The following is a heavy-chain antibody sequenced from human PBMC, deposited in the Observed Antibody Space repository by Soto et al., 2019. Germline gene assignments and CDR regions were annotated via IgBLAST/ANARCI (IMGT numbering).Heavy chain of an antibody. CDR3: ARGYYGSGSPPSFWFDP. CDR2: IYYSGST. CDR1: GGSISSGDYY. Sequence: PSETLSLTCTVPGGSISSGDYYWSWIRQPPGKGLEWIGYIYYSGSTYYNPSLKSRVTISVDTSKNQFSLKLSSVTAADTAVYYCARGYYGSGSPPSFWFDPWGQGTLVTVSS. D-gene: IGHD3-10*01. V-gene: IGHV4-30-4*01. J-gene: IGHJ5*02.